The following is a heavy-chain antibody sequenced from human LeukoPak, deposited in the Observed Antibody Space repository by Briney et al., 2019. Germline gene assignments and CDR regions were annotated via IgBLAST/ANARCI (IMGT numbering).Heavy chain of an antibody. CDR3: GRQYCSGGSCYSAFDV. V-gene: IGHV3-7*04. D-gene: IGHD2-15*01. Sequence: GGSLRLSCAASRFTFSNYWMIWVRQAPGKGLEWVANIKEDGSEKYYVDSVKGRFAISRDNAKNSLYLQMNSLRDEDTAVYYCGRQYCSGGSCYSAFDVWGQGTMVTVSS. CDR2: IKEDGSEK. J-gene: IGHJ3*01. CDR1: RFTFSNYW.